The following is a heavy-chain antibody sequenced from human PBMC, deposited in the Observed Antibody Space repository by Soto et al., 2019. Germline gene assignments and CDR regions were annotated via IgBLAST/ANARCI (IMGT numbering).Heavy chain of an antibody. CDR1: GGSISSSSYY. D-gene: IGHD2-15*01. CDR3: ARRVAAQDFDH. Sequence: QLQLQESGPGLVKPSETLSLSCTVSGGSISSSSYYWGWIRQPPGKGLEWIGSIYYSGSTYYNPSLKSGVTISVDTSKNQFSLKLSSVTAADTAVYYCARRVAAQDFDHWGQGTLVTVSS. CDR2: IYYSGST. V-gene: IGHV4-39*01. J-gene: IGHJ4*02.